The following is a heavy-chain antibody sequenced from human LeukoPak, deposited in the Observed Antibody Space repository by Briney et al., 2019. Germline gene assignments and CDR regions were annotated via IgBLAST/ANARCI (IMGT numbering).Heavy chain of an antibody. CDR1: GFTFSNAW. D-gene: IGHD3-10*01. J-gene: IGHJ4*02. V-gene: IGHV3-15*01. CDR2: IKSKTDGGTT. CDR3: TTEYYYGSGSYYNYFDY. Sequence: GGFLRFSCAASGFTFSNAWMSLVRQAPGKGLEWVGRIKSKTDGGTTDYAAPVKGRFTISRDDSKNTLYLQMNSLKTEDTAVYYCTTEYYYGSGSYYNYFDYWGQGTLVTVSS.